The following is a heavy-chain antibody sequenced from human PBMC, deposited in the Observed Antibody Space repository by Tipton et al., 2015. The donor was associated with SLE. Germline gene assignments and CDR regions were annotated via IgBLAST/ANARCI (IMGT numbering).Heavy chain of an antibody. CDR3: ASSKQLVGWFDP. D-gene: IGHD6-6*01. J-gene: IGHJ5*02. CDR2: IYYSGST. CDR1: GGSISSSSYY. Sequence: TLSLTCTVSGGSISSSSYYWGWIRQPPGKGLEWIGSIYYSGSTYYNPSLKSRVTISVDTSKNHFSLKLSSVTAADTAVYYCASSKQLVGWFDPWGQGTLVTVSS. V-gene: IGHV4-39*07.